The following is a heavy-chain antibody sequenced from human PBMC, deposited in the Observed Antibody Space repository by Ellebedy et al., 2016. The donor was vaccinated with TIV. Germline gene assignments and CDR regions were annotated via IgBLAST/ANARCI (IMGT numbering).Heavy chain of an antibody. D-gene: IGHD1-14*01. CDR1: AGSTSTYF. J-gene: IGHJ3*01. Sequence: SETLSLTXPVSAGSTSTYFWSWIRQPPGRGLEWIGYIYSSGRTNYNPSLKGRVTMSVDTSKNQFSLRLSSVTAADTAVYYCARTTAVDVWGQGTRVNVSS. V-gene: IGHV4-59*01. CDR2: IYSSGRT. CDR3: ARTTAVDV.